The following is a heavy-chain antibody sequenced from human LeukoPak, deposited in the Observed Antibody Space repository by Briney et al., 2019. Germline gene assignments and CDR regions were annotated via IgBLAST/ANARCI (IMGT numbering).Heavy chain of an antibody. CDR3: ARDQNYYGSGSQNYYYYYYMDV. Sequence: GGSLRLSCAASGFTFTGYGMNWVRQVPGKGLEWVSSINGGGGDTYYADSVKGRFTISRDDSKNTLSLQMNSLRAEDTAVYYCARDQNYYGSGSQNYYYYYYMDVWGKGTTVTVSS. V-gene: IGHV3-23*01. CDR2: INGGGGDT. J-gene: IGHJ6*03. CDR1: GFTFTGYG. D-gene: IGHD3-10*01.